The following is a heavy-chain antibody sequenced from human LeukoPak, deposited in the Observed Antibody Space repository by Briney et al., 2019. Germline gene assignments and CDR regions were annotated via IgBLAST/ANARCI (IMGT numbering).Heavy chain of an antibody. Sequence: SVKVSFKASGGTFSSYAISWVRQAPGQGLEWMGGIIPIFGTANYAQKFQGRVTITADKSTSTAYMELSSLRSEDTAVYYCARVGPGIAAECRFDPWGQGTLVTVSS. V-gene: IGHV1-69*06. D-gene: IGHD6-25*01. CDR1: GGTFSSYA. CDR3: ARVGPGIAAECRFDP. J-gene: IGHJ5*02. CDR2: IIPIFGTA.